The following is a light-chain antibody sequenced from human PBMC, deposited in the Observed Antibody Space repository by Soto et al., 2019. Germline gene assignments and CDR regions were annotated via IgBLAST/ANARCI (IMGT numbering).Light chain of an antibody. Sequence: DIQMTQSPSTLSAGVGDRVTITCRASQWISTYLNWYQQKPGKAPTLLIYAASSLQSGVPSRFSGGGSGTDFTLTINTLQPEDFATYFCQQCYSSPRTFGQGTKV. V-gene: IGKV1-39*01. J-gene: IGKJ1*01. CDR1: QWISTY. CDR3: QQCYSSPRT. CDR2: AAS.